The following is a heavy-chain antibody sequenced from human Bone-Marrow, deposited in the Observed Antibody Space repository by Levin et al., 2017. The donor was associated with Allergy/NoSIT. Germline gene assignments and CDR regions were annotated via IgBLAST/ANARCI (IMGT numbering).Heavy chain of an antibody. CDR3: ARETGNWNPRDAVNYYYSMDV. D-gene: IGHD1-1*01. Sequence: SVKVSCKASGGTFSSYAISWVRQAPGQGLEWMGRIIPILGIANYAQKFQGRVTITADKSTSTAYMELSSLRSEDTAVYYCARETGNWNPRDAVNYYYSMDVWGQGTTVTVSS. J-gene: IGHJ6*02. V-gene: IGHV1-69*04. CDR1: GGTFSSYA. CDR2: IIPILGIA.